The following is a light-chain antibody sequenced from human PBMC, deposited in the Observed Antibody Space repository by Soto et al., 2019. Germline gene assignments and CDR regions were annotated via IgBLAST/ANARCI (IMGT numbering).Light chain of an antibody. CDR3: SSYTSSSTLDVV. CDR2: DVS. V-gene: IGLV2-14*01. J-gene: IGLJ2*01. CDR1: SSDVGGYNY. Sequence: QSALTQPASVSGSPGQSITISCTGTSSDVGGYNYVSWYQQHPGKAPKLMIYDVSNRPSGVSNRFSASKSGNTASLTISGLQAEDEADYYCSSYTSSSTLDVVFGGGTKLTV.